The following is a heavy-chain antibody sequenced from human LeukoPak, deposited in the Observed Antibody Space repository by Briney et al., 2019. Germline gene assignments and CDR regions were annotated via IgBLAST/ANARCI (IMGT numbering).Heavy chain of an antibody. CDR1: GSNFTSYW. D-gene: IGHD5-24*01. J-gene: IGHJ3*02. V-gene: IGHV5-51*01. CDR3: ARGVEMATLNAFDI. CDR2: IYPGDSDT. Sequence: GASRQISCTGAGSNFTSYWIGWVRPLRGKGLEWMGIIYPGDSDTRYSPSFQGQVTISADKSISTAYLQWSSLRASDTAMHYCARGVEMATLNAFDIWGQGTMVTVSS.